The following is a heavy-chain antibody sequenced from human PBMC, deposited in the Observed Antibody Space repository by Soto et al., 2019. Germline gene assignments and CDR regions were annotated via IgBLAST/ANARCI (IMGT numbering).Heavy chain of an antibody. CDR3: ARRARPDFYYLDV. D-gene: IGHD6-6*01. J-gene: IGHJ6*03. V-gene: IGHV3-64*01. Sequence: EVQLAESGGGLAQPGGSLRLSCAASGFTLSGYAMDWVRQAPGKGLVYVSGISSNGVGTYYANSVQGRFTISRDNSKNQVYLQMGRLRPEDMAVYYCARRARPDFYYLDVWGQGTPVTVSS. CDR1: GFTLSGYA. CDR2: ISSNGVGT.